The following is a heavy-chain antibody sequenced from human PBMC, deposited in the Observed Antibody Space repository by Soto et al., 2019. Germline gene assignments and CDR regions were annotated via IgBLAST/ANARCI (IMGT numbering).Heavy chain of an antibody. V-gene: IGHV1-8*01. CDR2: MNPNSGNA. J-gene: IGHJ5*02. CDR1: GYSFTRHD. CDR3: ARGAYNDYSHWFDP. D-gene: IGHD4-4*01. Sequence: QVQLVQSGAEVRKLGASVRVSCKATGYSFTRHDINWLRQAAGQGLEWMGWMNPNSGNAVYAQKFQGRVTMTRNTSITTAYIEVTSLKSEDTAVYFCARGAYNDYSHWFDPWGQGTLVTVSS.